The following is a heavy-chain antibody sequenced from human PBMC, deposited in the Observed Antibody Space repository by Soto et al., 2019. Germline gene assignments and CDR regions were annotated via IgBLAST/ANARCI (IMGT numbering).Heavy chain of an antibody. J-gene: IGHJ5*02. D-gene: IGHD2-8*01. V-gene: IGHV1-18*04. CDR2: ISAYNGNT. CDR1: GYTFTSYG. Sequence: ASVKVSCKASGYTFTSYGISWVRQAPGQGLEWMGWISAYNGNTNYAQKLQGRVTMTTDTSTSTAYMELRSLRSDDTAVYYCARVRYCTNGVSISQGPRDPWGQGTLVTVSS. CDR3: ARVRYCTNGVSISQGPRDP.